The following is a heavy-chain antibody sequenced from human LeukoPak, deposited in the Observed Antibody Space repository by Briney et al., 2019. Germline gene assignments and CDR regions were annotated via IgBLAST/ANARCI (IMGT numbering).Heavy chain of an antibody. CDR2: IDQEGGEK. Sequence: PGGSLRLSCVVSGFNFSNYWMSWVRQAPGKGLEWVANIDQEGGEKNYVDSVKGRFSISRDNAKTSVYLQMNSLKVEDTAFYYCARSKAGGYWGQGTLVTVSS. CDR3: ARSKAGGY. D-gene: IGHD3-10*01. J-gene: IGHJ4*02. CDR1: GFNFSNYW. V-gene: IGHV3-7*01.